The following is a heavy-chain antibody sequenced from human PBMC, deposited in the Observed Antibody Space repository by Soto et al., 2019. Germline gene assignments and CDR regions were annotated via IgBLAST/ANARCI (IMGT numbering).Heavy chain of an antibody. CDR1: GFIFRTYE. CDR3: AGEGVVIAAAGLDY. CDR2: ISSTDNTK. D-gene: IGHD2-2*01. J-gene: IGHJ4*02. Sequence: EVQLVESGGGLVQPGGSLRLFCEASGFIFRTYEMSWVRQPPGKGLEWVSYISSTDNTKYYADSVRGRFTISRDNAKISLYRNMNGPGAEAMAVYDFAGEGVVIAAAGLDYWGQGTLVTVSS. V-gene: IGHV3-48*03.